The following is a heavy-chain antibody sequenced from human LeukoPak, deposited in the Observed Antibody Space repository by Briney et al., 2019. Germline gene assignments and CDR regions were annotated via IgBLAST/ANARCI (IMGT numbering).Heavy chain of an antibody. V-gene: IGHV4-59*01. D-gene: IGHD4-17*01. CDR3: ARSATVRRVYYFDY. Sequence: SETLSLTCSVSGGFISNYYWSWIRQPPGKGLEWIGYMYYTGSTNYNPSLKSRVTISVDTSKSQFSLKLSSVTAADTAVYYCARSATVRRVYYFDYWGQGTLVTVSS. CDR2: MYYTGST. J-gene: IGHJ4*02. CDR1: GGFISNYY.